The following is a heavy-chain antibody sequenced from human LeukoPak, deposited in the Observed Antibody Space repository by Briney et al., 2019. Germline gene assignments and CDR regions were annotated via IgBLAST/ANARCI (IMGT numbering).Heavy chain of an antibody. CDR3: ATRGQVTWAHAFDI. J-gene: IGHJ3*02. CDR1: GYTLTELS. V-gene: IGHV1-24*01. D-gene: IGHD3-16*01. CDR2: FDPEDGET. Sequence: ASVKVSCKVSGYTLTELSMHWVRQAPGKGLEWMGGFDPEDGETIYARKFQGRVTMTEDTSTDTAYMELSSLRSEDTAVYYCATRGQVTWAHAFDIWGQGTMVTVSS.